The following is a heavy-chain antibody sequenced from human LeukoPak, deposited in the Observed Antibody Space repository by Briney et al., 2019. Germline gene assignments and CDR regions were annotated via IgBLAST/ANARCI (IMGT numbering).Heavy chain of an antibody. D-gene: IGHD5-24*01. V-gene: IGHV4-59*01. CDR3: ARGKDGEQYNTFDI. CDR1: GGSISSYY. CDR2: LYYSGNT. J-gene: IGHJ3*02. Sequence: SETLSLTCTVSGGSISSYYWHWIRQPPGKGLEWIGYLYYSGNTYYNPSLKSRVTISVDTAKNQFSLKLNSVTAADTALYYCARGKDGEQYNTFDIWGQGTMVTVSS.